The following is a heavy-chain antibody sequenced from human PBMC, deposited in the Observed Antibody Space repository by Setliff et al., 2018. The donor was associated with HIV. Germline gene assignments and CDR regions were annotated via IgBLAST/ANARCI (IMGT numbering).Heavy chain of an antibody. J-gene: IGHJ4*02. Sequence: KVSCKASGHTPRHYGINWIRQAPGQGLEWVGSLIPVLGEPHYAPRFQGRVTITADDSTNTAYLELSNLRFDDTATYYCARGGLYGLSEYWGTGSLVTVSS. D-gene: IGHD3-10*01. CDR3: ARGGLYGLSEY. CDR1: GHTPRHYG. CDR2: LIPVLGEP. V-gene: IGHV1-69*11.